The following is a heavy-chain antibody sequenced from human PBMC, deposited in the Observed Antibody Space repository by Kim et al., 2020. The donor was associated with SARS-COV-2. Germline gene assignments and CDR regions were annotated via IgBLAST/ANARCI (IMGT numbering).Heavy chain of an antibody. CDR3: AKAIRGYWYFEL. V-gene: IGHV3-23*01. D-gene: IGHD3-3*02. J-gene: IGHJ2*01. CDR1: GFTFSNYA. Sequence: GGSLRLSCVASGFTFSNYAMSWVRQAPGKGLEWVSGINSGGSNTYYADSVKGRFTISRDNSGNTLYLQMNSLTAEDTAVYYCAKAIRGYWYFELWGRGTLVTVSS. CDR2: INSGGSNT.